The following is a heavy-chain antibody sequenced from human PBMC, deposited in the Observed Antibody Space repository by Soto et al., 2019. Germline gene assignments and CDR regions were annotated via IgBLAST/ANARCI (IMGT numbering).Heavy chain of an antibody. J-gene: IGHJ5*02. CDR3: AHGRWEESRDGFRGWFDP. Sequence: GGSLRLSCAASGFTFSSYSMNWVLQAPGKGLEWVSYISSGRGTIYYADSVKGRFSVSRDNAKNSLYLQMNRLRSEDTAVYYCAHGRWEESRDGFRGWFDPWGQGTLVTVSS. CDR2: ISSGRGTI. D-gene: IGHD1-26*01. CDR1: GFTFSSYS. V-gene: IGHV3-48*01.